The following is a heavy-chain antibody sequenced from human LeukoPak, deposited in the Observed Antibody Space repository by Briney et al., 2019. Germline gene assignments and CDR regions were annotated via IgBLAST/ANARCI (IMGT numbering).Heavy chain of an antibody. V-gene: IGHV3-7*01. Sequence: GESLRLSCAASGFSFSTYWMSWVRQAPGKGLEWVANIKPDGGDKYYVDSVKGRFTISRDNARDNAKNSLYLQMNSLRAEDTAVYYCARSRYCSSFSCYSDYWGQGALVTVSS. CDR2: IKPDGGDK. CDR1: GFSFSTYW. CDR3: ARSRYCSSFSCYSDY. D-gene: IGHD2-2*01. J-gene: IGHJ4*02.